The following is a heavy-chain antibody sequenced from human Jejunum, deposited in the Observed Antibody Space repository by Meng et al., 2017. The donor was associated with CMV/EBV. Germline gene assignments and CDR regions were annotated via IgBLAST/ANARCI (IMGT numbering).Heavy chain of an antibody. V-gene: IGHV2-5*02. CDR1: GFSLNTDGEA. D-gene: IGHD2-15*01. J-gene: IGHJ5*02. CDR2: IYWDDDK. CDR3: AHLRGGSDNWFDP. Sequence: FSGFSLNTDGEAVAWIRQPPGKALEWLSLIYWDDDKRYSPPLRSSLTVTKDTSKNQVVLTMTNVGPADTATYFCAHLRGGSDNWFDPWGQGTLVTVSS.